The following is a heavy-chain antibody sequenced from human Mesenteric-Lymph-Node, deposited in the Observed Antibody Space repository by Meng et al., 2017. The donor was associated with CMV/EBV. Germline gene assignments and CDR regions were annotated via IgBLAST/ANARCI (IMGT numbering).Heavy chain of an antibody. Sequence: QGQLHEGGAVILKPSGTLSLTCAVSGGSFSGYYWSWIRQPPGKGLEWIGEINHSGSTNYNPSLKSRVTISVDTSENQFSLKLSSVTAADTAVYYCARHQRWLKSEGGFNYWGQGTLVTVSS. J-gene: IGHJ4*02. D-gene: IGHD4-23*01. V-gene: IGHV4-34*01. CDR1: GGSFSGYY. CDR3: ARHQRWLKSEGGFNY. CDR2: INHSGST.